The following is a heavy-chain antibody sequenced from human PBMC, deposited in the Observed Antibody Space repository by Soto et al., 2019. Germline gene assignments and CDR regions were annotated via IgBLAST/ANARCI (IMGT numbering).Heavy chain of an antibody. CDR3: ARALEPPGSYDAFDI. CDR2: INPSGGST. D-gene: IGHD1-1*01. Sequence: GASVKVSCKASGYTFTSYYMHWVRQAPGQGLEWMGIINPSGGSTSYAQKFQGRVTMTRDTSTSTDYKKLSSLRSEDTAVYYCARALEPPGSYDAFDIWGQGTMVTV. V-gene: IGHV1-46*03. CDR1: GYTFTSYY. J-gene: IGHJ3*02.